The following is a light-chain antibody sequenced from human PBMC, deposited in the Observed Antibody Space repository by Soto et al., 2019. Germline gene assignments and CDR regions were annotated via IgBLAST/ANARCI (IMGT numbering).Light chain of an antibody. CDR3: QQYNSYSWT. Sequence: DIQMTQSPSTLSASVGDSVTITCRASQSISSWLAWYQQKPGKAHNXLIYDASNLESGVPSRFSGSGFGTEFTITISSLQPDDFATYYCQQYNSYSWTFGQGTKVDI. CDR2: DAS. J-gene: IGKJ1*01. CDR1: QSISSW. V-gene: IGKV1-5*01.